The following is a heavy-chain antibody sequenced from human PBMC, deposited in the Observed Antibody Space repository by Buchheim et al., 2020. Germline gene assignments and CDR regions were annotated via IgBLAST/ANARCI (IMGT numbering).Heavy chain of an antibody. CDR2: ISYDGSNK. D-gene: IGHD3-9*01. Sequence: QVQLVESGGGVVQPGRSLRLSCAASGFTFSSYGMHWVRQAPGKGLEWVAVISYDGSNKYYADSVKGRFTISRDNSKNTLYLQMNSLRAEDTAVYYCAKDDDILTGYYSRFDYWGQETL. CDR3: AKDDDILTGYYSRFDY. CDR1: GFTFSSYG. V-gene: IGHV3-30*18. J-gene: IGHJ4*02.